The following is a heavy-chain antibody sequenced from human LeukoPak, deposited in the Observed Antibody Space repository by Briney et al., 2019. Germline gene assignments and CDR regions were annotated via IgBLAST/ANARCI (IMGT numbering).Heavy chain of an antibody. D-gene: IGHD2-15*01. CDR2: IYYTGTT. V-gene: IGHV4-59*01. CDR1: GGSINNYY. J-gene: IGHJ4*02. CDR3: ARLDCSGGRCWGVDY. Sequence: SESLSPTCTVSGGSINNYYRSWVRQPPGKGLEWVGYIYYTGTTNYNPSFKRRVTILIDPSKGQFSLKLRSVTAADTAVYYCARLDCSGGRCWGVDYWGQGTLVTVSS.